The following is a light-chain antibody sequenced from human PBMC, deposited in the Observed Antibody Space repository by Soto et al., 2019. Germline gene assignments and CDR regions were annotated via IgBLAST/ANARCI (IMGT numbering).Light chain of an antibody. CDR3: ALWDDSLNGLRV. CDR2: NNN. V-gene: IGLV1-44*01. J-gene: IGLJ3*02. Sequence: QSVLTQPPSASGTPGQTVTISFSGSSSNIGSNTVNWLQLLPGTTPRPLIYNNNQRPSAVPDPFSGCKSGTSASLAISGLQSEDESDYFCALWDDSLNGLRVFGGGTKLTVL. CDR1: SSNIGSNT.